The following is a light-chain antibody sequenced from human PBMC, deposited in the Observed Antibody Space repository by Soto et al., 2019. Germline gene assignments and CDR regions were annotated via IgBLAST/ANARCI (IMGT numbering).Light chain of an antibody. CDR2: SAS. CDR3: QQYNKWPLT. J-gene: IGKJ3*01. Sequence: EIVMTQSPVTLSVSPGERATLSCTASQSVNNNVAWYQQKPGHTPSLLIYSASIGATGTPARFSGSGSGSDFTLTISSLQSEDFAVYYCQQYNKWPLTFGPGTNVDSK. V-gene: IGKV3-15*01. CDR1: QSVNNN.